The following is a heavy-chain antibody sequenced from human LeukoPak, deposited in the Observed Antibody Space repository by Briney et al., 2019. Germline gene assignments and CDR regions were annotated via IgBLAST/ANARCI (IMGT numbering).Heavy chain of an antibody. J-gene: IGHJ4*02. V-gene: IGHV1-18*01. Sequence: GAAVKVTCQSSGYTFTTYGVTWLRQPPGQGLEGMGCIGPYNADTNYAQNLQCRVTLTTDTSTITAYMELRSLRSDDTAVYYCARDGAVAAVFDYWGQGTLVTVSS. CDR2: IGPYNADT. CDR3: ARDGAVAAVFDY. CDR1: GYTFTTYG. D-gene: IGHD6-19*01.